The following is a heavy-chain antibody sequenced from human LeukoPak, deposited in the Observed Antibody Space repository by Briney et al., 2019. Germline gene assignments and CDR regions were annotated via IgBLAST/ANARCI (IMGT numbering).Heavy chain of an antibody. V-gene: IGHV3-23*01. J-gene: IGHJ4*02. CDR2: VSASGGST. CDR3: ARKYCSSTGCLFDY. CDR1: GFIFSNYA. D-gene: IGHD2-2*01. Sequence: GGSLRLSCAASGFIFSNYAMSWVRQAPGKGLEWVSVVSASGGSTDYADSVKGRFTISRDSAKNSLYLQMNSLRAEDTAVYYCARKYCSSTGCLFDYWGQGTLVTVSS.